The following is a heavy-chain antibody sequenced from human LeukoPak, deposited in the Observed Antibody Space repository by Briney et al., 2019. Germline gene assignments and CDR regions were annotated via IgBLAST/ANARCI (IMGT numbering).Heavy chain of an antibody. Sequence: SVKVSCKASGGTFSSYAISWVRQAPGQGLEWMGGIIPIFSTANYAQKFQGRVTITADKSTSTAYMELSSLRSEDTAVYYCARQGYGGGAFDIWGQGTMVTVSS. D-gene: IGHD5-18*01. CDR1: GGTFSSYA. V-gene: IGHV1-69*06. CDR2: IIPIFSTA. J-gene: IGHJ3*02. CDR3: ARQGYGGGAFDI.